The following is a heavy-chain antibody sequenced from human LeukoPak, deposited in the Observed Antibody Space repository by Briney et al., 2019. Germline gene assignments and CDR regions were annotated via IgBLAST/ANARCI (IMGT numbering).Heavy chain of an antibody. CDR3: ARGHYLNAFDI. CDR2: IYYSGST. J-gene: IGHJ3*02. D-gene: IGHD3-10*01. CDR1: GGRISSYY. V-gene: IGHV4-59*01. Sequence: SETLSLTCTVSGGRISSYYWSWIRQPPGKGLEWIGYIYYSGSTNYNPSLKSRVTISVDTSKNQFSLKLSSVTAADTAVYYCARGHYLNAFDIWGQGTMVTVSS.